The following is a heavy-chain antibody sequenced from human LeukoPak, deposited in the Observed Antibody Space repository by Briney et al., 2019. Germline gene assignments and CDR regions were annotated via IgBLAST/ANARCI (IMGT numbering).Heavy chain of an antibody. J-gene: IGHJ4*02. V-gene: IGHV1-8*01. Sequence: ASLKVSCKASGYTFTSYDINWVRQATGQGLEWMGWMNPNSGNTGYAQKFQGRVTMTRNTSISTAYMELSSLRSEDTAVYYCAIRGYYDSSGYSHYYFDYWGQGTLVTVSS. CDR3: AIRGYYDSSGYSHYYFDY. D-gene: IGHD3-22*01. CDR1: GYTFTSYD. CDR2: MNPNSGNT.